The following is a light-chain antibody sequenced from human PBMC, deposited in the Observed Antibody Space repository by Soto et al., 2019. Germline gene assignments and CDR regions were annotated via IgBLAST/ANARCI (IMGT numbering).Light chain of an antibody. CDR2: DTS. Sequence: QAVATQESSLTVSPGGTVTLTCGSSTGAVTSGHYPYWFQQRPGQAPRTLIYDTSSKHSWTPARFSGSLLGGRAALTLAGAQPEDEADYYCLLSFSDGRGIFGGGTKLTVL. V-gene: IGLV7-46*01. J-gene: IGLJ2*01. CDR3: LLSFSDGRGI. CDR1: TGAVTSGHY.